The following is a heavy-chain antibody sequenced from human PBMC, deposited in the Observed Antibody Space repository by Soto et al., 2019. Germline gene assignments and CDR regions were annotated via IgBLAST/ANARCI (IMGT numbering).Heavy chain of an antibody. CDR1: GFTFSSYG. Sequence: QVQLVESGGGVVQPGRSLRLSCAASGFTFSSYGMHWVRQAPGKGLEWVAVISYDGSNKYYADSVKGRFTISRDNSKKTMYLQMNSMRAEDTAVYYCAKDRVVRGVIDYWGQGTLVTVSS. J-gene: IGHJ4*02. CDR2: ISYDGSNK. D-gene: IGHD3-10*01. CDR3: AKDRVVRGVIDY. V-gene: IGHV3-30*18.